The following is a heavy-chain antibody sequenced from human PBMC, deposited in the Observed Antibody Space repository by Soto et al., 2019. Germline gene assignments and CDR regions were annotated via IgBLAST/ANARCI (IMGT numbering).Heavy chain of an antibody. D-gene: IGHD3-22*01. CDR3: TTDITMIVVVSRRFDP. J-gene: IGHJ5*02. Sequence: EGSLRFSCAASGFTFSNYAMSWVRHAPGKGLECVSSISGSGSGTYYADSVKGRFTISRDDSKNTLYLQMNSLKTEDTAVYYCTTDITMIVVVSRRFDPWGQGTLVTVSS. CDR1: GFTFSNYA. CDR2: ISGSGSGT. V-gene: IGHV3-23*01.